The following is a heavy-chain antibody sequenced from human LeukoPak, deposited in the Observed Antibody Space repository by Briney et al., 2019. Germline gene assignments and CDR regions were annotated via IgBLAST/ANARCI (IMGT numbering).Heavy chain of an antibody. V-gene: IGHV4-61*02. Sequence: SETLSLTCTVSGGSISSGSYYWSWIRKPAGKGLEWIGRIYTSGSTNYNPSLKSRVAISVDTSKNQFSLKLSSVTAADTAVYYCARGFWSGSDYWGQGTLVTVSS. CDR3: ARGFWSGSDY. D-gene: IGHD3-3*01. CDR1: GGSISSGSYY. CDR2: IYTSGST. J-gene: IGHJ4*02.